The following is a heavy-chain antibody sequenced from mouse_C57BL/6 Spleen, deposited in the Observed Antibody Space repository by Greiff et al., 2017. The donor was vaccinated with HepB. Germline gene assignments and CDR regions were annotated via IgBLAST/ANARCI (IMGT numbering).Heavy chain of an antibody. CDR3: ARSGVDY. J-gene: IGHJ2*01. V-gene: IGHV5-17*01. CDR2: ISSGSSTI. D-gene: IGHD1-3*01. Sequence: SLQLSFSSSLFTFSYYVMHWVRQSPEKGLEWVAYISSGSSTIYYADTVKGRFTISRDNAKNTLFLQMTSLRSEDTAMYYCARSGVDYWGQGTTLTVSS. CDR1: LFTFSYYV.